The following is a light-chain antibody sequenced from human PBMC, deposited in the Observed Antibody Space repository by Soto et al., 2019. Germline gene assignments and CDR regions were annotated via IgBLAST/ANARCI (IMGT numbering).Light chain of an antibody. V-gene: IGKV1-12*01. CDR1: QDISTY. CDR3: QLSNFIPGT. Sequence: ANQDISTYLAWYQQKPGKAPRLLFFAASSLQSGFPFRFSGSDSRSVCALTISVLQLEHFTIFYFQLSNFIPGTFGAGTRVDIK. J-gene: IGKJ4*01. CDR2: AAS.